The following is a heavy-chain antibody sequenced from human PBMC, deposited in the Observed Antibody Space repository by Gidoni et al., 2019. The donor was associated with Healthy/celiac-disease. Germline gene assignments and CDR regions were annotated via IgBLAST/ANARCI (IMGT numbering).Heavy chain of an antibody. V-gene: IGHV4-61*01. D-gene: IGHD4-4*01. J-gene: IGHJ5*02. Sequence: QVQLQESGPGLVKPSEPLSLTCTVSGGPVSSGSYYWSWIRQPPGKGLEWIGYIYYSGSTNYNPSLKSRVTISVDTSKNQFSLKLSSVTAADTAVYYCARGDELRTTTELIYNWFDPWGQGTLVTVSS. CDR1: GGPVSSGSYY. CDR2: IYYSGST. CDR3: ARGDELRTTTELIYNWFDP.